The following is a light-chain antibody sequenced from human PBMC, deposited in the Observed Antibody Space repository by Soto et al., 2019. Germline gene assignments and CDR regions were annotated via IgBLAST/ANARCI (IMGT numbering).Light chain of an antibody. V-gene: IGKV1-5*03. CDR1: QSISSW. CDR3: QHYNSYYPA. CDR2: KAS. Sequence: DIQMIQSPSPLSASVRDIVTITCRASQSISSWLAGYQQKPGKAPKLLIYKASSLESGVPSRFSGSGSGTEFTHTISSLQPDDFATYYCQHYNSYYPACGQVTKVDVK. J-gene: IGKJ1*01.